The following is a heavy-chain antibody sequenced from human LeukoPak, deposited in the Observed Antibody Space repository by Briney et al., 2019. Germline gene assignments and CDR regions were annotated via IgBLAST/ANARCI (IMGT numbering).Heavy chain of an antibody. CDR2: IYYSGST. CDR1: GGSISSSSYY. CDR3: ARHRRAVAGHEGGYFDY. D-gene: IGHD6-19*01. V-gene: IGHV4-39*01. J-gene: IGHJ4*02. Sequence: PSETLSLTCTVSGGSISSSSYYWGWIRQPPGKGLEWIGSIYYSGSTYYNPSLKSRATISVDTSKNQFSLKLSSVTAADTAVYYCARHRRAVAGHEGGYFDYWGQGTLVTVSS.